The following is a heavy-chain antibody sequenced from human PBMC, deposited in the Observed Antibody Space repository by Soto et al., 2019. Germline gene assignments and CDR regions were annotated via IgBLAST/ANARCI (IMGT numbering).Heavy chain of an antibody. Sequence: PSETLSLTCAVYGGSFSGYYWSWVRQPPGKGLEWIGEINHSGSTNYNPSLKSRVTISVDTSKNQFSLKLSSVTAADTAVYYCARGTGGFPTAYSYYGMDVWGQGTTVTVSS. V-gene: IGHV4-34*01. CDR2: INHSGST. D-gene: IGHD3-16*01. CDR1: GGSFSGYY. CDR3: ARGTGGFPTAYSYYGMDV. J-gene: IGHJ6*02.